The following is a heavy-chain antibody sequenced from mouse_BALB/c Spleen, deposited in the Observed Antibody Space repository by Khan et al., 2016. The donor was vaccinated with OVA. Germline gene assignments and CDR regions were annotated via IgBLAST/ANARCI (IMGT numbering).Heavy chain of an antibody. J-gene: IGHJ1*01. V-gene: IGHV1S136*01. D-gene: IGHD6-1*01. Sequence: EVQLQESGPELVKPGASVKMSCKASGYTFTNYAMHWVKQRPGQGLEWIGYINLLNDDTNYNEKFKGKATMTSDKSSSTAYMDLSSLTSEDSAVYYCASETSWYFDVWGAGTPVTVSS. CDR3: ASETSWYFDV. CDR2: INLLNDDT. CDR1: GYTFTNYA.